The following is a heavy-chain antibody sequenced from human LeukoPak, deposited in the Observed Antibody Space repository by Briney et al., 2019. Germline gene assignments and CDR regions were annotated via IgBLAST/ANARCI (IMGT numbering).Heavy chain of an antibody. CDR1: GGSFSGYY. V-gene: IGHV4-34*01. D-gene: IGHD3-10*02. CDR3: ARGLISGYVVFDI. Sequence: SETLSLTCAVYGGSFSGYYWSWIRQPPGKGLEWIGEINHSGSTNYNPSLKSRVTISVDTSKNQFSLKLSSVTAADTAVYYCARGLISGYVVFDIWGQGKMVTFSS. CDR2: INHSGST. J-gene: IGHJ3*02.